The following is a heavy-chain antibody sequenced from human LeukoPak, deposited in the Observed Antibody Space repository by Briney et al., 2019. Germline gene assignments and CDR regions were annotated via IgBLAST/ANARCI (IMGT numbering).Heavy chain of an antibody. D-gene: IGHD6-13*01. V-gene: IGHV3-23*01. J-gene: IGHJ4*02. CDR3: AKDSPQTSSQIYYFDY. CDR2: ISGSGGST. Sequence: GGSLRLSCAASGFTFSSYAMSWVRPAPGKGLEWVSAISGSGGSTYYADSVKGRFTISRDNSKNTLYLQMNSLRAEDTAVYYCAKDSPQTSSQIYYFDYWGQGTLVTVSS. CDR1: GFTFSSYA.